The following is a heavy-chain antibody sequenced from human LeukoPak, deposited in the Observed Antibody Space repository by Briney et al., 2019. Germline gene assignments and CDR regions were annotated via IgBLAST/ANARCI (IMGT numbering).Heavy chain of an antibody. J-gene: IGHJ2*01. CDR3: AKALNYWYFDL. CDR1: GFTLSNYD. CDR2: SGGDGGST. Sequence: QPGGSLRLSCAASGFTLSNYDMSWVHQAPGKGLEWVSASGGDGGSTYADSVKGRFIISRDTSKNTLYLQMNSLRAEDTATYYCAKALNYWYFDLWGRGKLVTVSS. V-gene: IGHV3-23*01.